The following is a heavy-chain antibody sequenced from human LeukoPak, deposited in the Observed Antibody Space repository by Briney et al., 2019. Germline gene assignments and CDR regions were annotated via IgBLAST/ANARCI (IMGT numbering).Heavy chain of an antibody. CDR2: INPNSGGT. V-gene: IGHV1-2*02. Sequence: ASVKVSCKASGYTFTGYYMHWVRQAPGQGLEWMGWINPNSGGTNYAQRFQGRVTMTRDTSISTAYMELSRLRSDDTAVYYCARVFGRGISDAAAGGNWARGPLVPVS. D-gene: IGHD6-13*01. J-gene: IGHJ4*02. CDR3: ARVFGRGISDAAAGGN. CDR1: GYTFTGYY.